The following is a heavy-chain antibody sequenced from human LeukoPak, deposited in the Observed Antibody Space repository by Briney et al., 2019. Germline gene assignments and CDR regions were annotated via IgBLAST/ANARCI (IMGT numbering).Heavy chain of an antibody. CDR1: GGSISSGGYS. J-gene: IGHJ4*02. CDR3: ARHVRDFWSGSSFDY. Sequence: PSETLSLTCAVSGGSISSGGYSWSWIRQPPGKGLEWIGYIYQSGSTYYNPSLKSRVTISVDTSKNQFSLKLSSVTAADTAVYYCARHVRDFWSGSSFDYWGQGTLVTVSS. V-gene: IGHV4-30-2*01. CDR2: IYQSGST. D-gene: IGHD3-3*01.